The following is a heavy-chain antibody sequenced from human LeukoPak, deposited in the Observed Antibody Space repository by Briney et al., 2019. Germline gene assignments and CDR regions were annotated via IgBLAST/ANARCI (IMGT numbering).Heavy chain of an antibody. CDR3: ARGDCSGGSCYDFDY. D-gene: IGHD2-15*01. CDR2: IIPIFGIA. CDR1: GGTFSSYA. J-gene: IGHJ4*02. Sequence: GSSVKVSCKASGGTFSSYAISWVRQAPGQGLEWMGRIIPIFGIANYAQKFQGRVTITADKSTSTAYMELSSLRSEDTAVYYCARGDCSGGSCYDFDYWGQGTLVTVSS. V-gene: IGHV1-69*04.